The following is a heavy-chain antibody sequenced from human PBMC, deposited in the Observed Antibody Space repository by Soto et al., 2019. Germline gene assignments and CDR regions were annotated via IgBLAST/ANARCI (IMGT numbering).Heavy chain of an antibody. CDR2: IWYDGSNK. CDR3: ARDWHYYDSSGYTGDY. V-gene: IGHV3-33*01. D-gene: IGHD3-22*01. J-gene: IGHJ4*02. CDR1: GFTFSSYG. Sequence: GGSLRLSCAASGFTFSSYGMHWVRQAPGKGLEWVAVIWYDGSNKYYADSVKGRFTISRDNSKNTLYLQMNSLRAEDTAVYYCARDWHYYDSSGYTGDYWGQGTLVTVSS.